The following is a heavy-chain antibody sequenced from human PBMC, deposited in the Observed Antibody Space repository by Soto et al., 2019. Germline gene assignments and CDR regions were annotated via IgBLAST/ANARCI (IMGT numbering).Heavy chain of an antibody. D-gene: IGHD5-18*01. CDR2: IGGYKGNT. V-gene: IGHV1-18*01. Sequence: QVQLVQSGAEVREPGASVKVSCKSSGYTFTNYGVSWVRQAPGQGLEWMGWIGGYKGNTNYAQKLQGRVTLTTDTSTSTAYMELRRLSSDDTAVYYCAQHTLDTGMPSCYWGQGTLVTVSS. CDR1: GYTFTNYG. CDR3: AQHTLDTGMPSCY. J-gene: IGHJ4*02.